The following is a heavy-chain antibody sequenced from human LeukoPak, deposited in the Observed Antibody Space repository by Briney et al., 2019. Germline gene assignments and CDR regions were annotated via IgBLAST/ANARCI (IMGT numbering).Heavy chain of an antibody. D-gene: IGHD6-13*01. CDR1: GFTFSSYA. CDR2: ISANGDTT. Sequence: GGSLRLSCAASGFTFSSYAMSWVRQAPGKGLEGGSGISANGDTTKYADSVKGRFTISRDNSKNTVFLQMHSLRADDTAVYYCAKEGRIAAGTGDYFDYWGQGTLVTVSS. V-gene: IGHV3-23*01. CDR3: AKEGRIAAGTGDYFDY. J-gene: IGHJ4*02.